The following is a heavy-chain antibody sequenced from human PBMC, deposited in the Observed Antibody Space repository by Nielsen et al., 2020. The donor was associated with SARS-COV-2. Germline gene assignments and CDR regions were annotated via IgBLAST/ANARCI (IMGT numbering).Heavy chain of an antibody. CDR1: GYTLTELS. CDR3: ATPGRWPYSNYVPVY. D-gene: IGHD4-11*01. CDR2: FDPEDGET. V-gene: IGHV1-24*01. J-gene: IGHJ4*02. Sequence: ASVKVSCKVSGYTLTELSMHWVRQAPGKGLEWMGGFDPEDGETIYAQKFQGRVTMTEDTSTDTAYMELSSLRSEDTAVYYCATPGRWPYSNYVPVYWGQGTLVTVSS.